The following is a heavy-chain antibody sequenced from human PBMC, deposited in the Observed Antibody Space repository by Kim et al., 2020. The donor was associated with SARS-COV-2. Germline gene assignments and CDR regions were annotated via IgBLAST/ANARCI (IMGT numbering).Heavy chain of an antibody. V-gene: IGHV4-39*01. CDR3: ARQKRGGMVVAAPQHFDY. J-gene: IGHJ4*02. D-gene: IGHD2-15*01. CDR1: GGSTSSSSYY. CDR2: IYYSGST. Sequence: SETLSLTCTVSGGSTSSSSYYWGWIRQPPGKGLEWIGSIYYSGSTYYNPSLKSRVTISVDTSKNQFSLKLSSVTAADTAVYYCARQKRGGMVVAAPQHFDYWGQGTLVTVSS.